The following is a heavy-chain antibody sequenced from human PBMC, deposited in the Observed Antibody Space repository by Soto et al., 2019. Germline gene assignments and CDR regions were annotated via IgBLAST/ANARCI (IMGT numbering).Heavy chain of an antibody. D-gene: IGHD3-22*01. CDR1: GLTFSNYA. CDR2: ISGTGGST. V-gene: IGHV3-23*01. Sequence: TGGSLRLSCAASGLTFSNYAMSWVRQAPGKGLEWVSAISGTGGSTYYADSVKGRFTISRDNSRDSLDLQMNSLRAEDTAVYYCAKGSRGSRPYFFDYWGQGIPVTVSS. J-gene: IGHJ4*02. CDR3: AKGSRGSRPYFFDY.